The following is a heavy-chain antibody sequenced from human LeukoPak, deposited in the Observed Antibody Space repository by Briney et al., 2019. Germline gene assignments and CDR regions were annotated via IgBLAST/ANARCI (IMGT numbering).Heavy chain of an antibody. CDR2: ISNRGRTT. CDR3: ARERSYDLDY. V-gene: IGHV3-11*04. D-gene: IGHD1-26*01. Sequence: GGSLRLSCAASGFTFSDYYMSWIRQAPGKGLEWVSYISNRGRTTYYADSVKGRFTISRDNAKNSLYLQMNSLRAEDTAVYYCARERSYDLDYWGQGTLVTVSS. CDR1: GFTFSDYY. J-gene: IGHJ4*02.